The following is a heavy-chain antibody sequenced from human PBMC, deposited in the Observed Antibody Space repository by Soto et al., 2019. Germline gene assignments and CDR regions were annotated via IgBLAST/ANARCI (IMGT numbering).Heavy chain of an antibody. J-gene: IGHJ4*02. CDR1: SGSISSYF. Sequence: PSETLSLTCTVSSGSISSYFWSWIRQAPGKGLEWIPFKYDTGRTNYNPPLKVRVSISVDASKNQIYLTVNSVTAADTAVYYCARGWSSSWPYWGQGILVTVSS. CDR3: ARGWSSSWPY. CDR2: KYDTGRT. V-gene: IGHV4-59*01. D-gene: IGHD6-13*01.